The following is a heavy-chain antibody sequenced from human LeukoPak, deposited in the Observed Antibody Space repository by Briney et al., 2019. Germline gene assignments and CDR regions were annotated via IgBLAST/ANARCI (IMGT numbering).Heavy chain of an antibody. J-gene: IGHJ6*02. D-gene: IGHD3-10*01. CDR1: GGSISSSSYY. CDR2: IYYSGST. Sequence: SETLSLTCTVSGGSISSSSYYWGWLRQPPGKGLEWVGSIYYSGSTYYNPSLKSRVTISVDTSKNQFSLKLSSVTAADTAVYYCARDRMVRGGSRYYGMDVWGQGTTVTVSS. CDR3: ARDRMVRGGSRYYGMDV. V-gene: IGHV4-39*07.